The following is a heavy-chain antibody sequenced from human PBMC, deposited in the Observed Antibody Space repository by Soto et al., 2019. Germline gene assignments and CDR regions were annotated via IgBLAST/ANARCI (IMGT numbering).Heavy chain of an antibody. CDR1: GLTVRSNC. D-gene: IGHD3-10*01. V-gene: IGHV3-53*01. CDR3: ARAYGPGSYFCEH. J-gene: IGHJ1*01. CDR2: IYSDGRT. Sequence: GGSLRLSCEDSGLTVRSNCMTWVRRAPGKGLEWVSVIYSDGRTSYADSVKGRFTIPRDTSKNTLYLEMNNLRAEDMDVYYCARAYGPGSYFCEHWGQGTLVTVS.